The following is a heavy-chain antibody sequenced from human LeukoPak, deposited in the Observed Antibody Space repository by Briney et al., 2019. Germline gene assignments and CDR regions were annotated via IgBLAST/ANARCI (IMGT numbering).Heavy chain of an antibody. CDR1: GYTFTSYY. CDR2: INPSGGGT. J-gene: IGHJ4*02. Sequence: ASVKVSCKASGYTFTSYYMHWVRQAPGQGLEWMGIINPSGGGTTYAQKFQGRVTMTRDTSTSTVYMALSSLTSEDTAVYYCASRYYYDSSGPQVSWGQGTLVTVSS. V-gene: IGHV1-46*01. CDR3: ASRYYYDSSGPQVS. D-gene: IGHD3-22*01.